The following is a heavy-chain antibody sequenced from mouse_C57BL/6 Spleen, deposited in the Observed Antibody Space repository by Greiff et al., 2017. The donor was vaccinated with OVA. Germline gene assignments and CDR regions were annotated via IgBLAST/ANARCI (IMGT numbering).Heavy chain of an antibody. Sequence: EVQLQQSGAELVRPGASVKLSCTASGFNIKDDYMHWVKQRPEQGLEWIGWIDPENGDTEYASKFQGKATITADTSSNTAYLQRSSLTSEDTAVYYCTANWFAYWGQGTLVTVSA. CDR2: IDPENGDT. CDR3: TANWFAY. CDR1: GFNIKDDY. J-gene: IGHJ3*01. V-gene: IGHV14-4*01.